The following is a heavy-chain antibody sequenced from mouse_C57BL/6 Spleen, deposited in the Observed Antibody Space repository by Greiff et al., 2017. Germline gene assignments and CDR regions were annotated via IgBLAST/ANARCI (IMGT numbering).Heavy chain of an antibody. Sequence: QVQLQQPGAELVKPGASVKMSCKASGYTFTSYWITWVKQRPGQGLEWIGDIYPGSGSTNYNEKFKSKATLTVDTSSSTAYMQLSSLTSEDSAVYYCARCDDYDPPFDYWGQGTTLTVSS. J-gene: IGHJ2*01. D-gene: IGHD2-4*01. CDR1: GYTFTSYW. CDR3: ARCDDYDPPFDY. V-gene: IGHV1-55*01. CDR2: IYPGSGST.